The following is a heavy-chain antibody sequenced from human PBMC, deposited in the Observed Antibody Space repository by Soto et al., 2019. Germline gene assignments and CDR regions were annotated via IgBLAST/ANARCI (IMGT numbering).Heavy chain of an antibody. D-gene: IGHD2-21*02. CDR3: ARVCGGDCHNGMDV. J-gene: IGHJ6*02. Sequence: QVQLQESGPGLVKPSETLSLTCTVSGGSISSYYWSWIRQPPGKGLEWIGYIYYSGSTYYNPSLKSRVTISVDTSKNQFSLKLSSVTAADTAVYYCARVCGGDCHNGMDVWGQGTTVTVSS. CDR2: IYYSGST. CDR1: GGSISSYY. V-gene: IGHV4-59*12.